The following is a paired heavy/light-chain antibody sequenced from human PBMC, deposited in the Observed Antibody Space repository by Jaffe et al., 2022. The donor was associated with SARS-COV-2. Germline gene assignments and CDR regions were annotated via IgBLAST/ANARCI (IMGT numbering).Light chain of an antibody. CDR2: AAS. J-gene: IGKJ5*01. CDR1: QGISNN. Sequence: DIQLTQSPSFLSASLGDRVTITCRASQGISNNLAWYQQMPGKAPKLLIYAASTLQSGVPSRFSGSGSGTEFTLTITSLQPEDFASYYCQQLNAYPITFGQGTRLEIK. V-gene: IGKV1-9*01. CDR3: QQLNAYPIT.
Heavy chain of an antibody. Sequence: QVQLQESGPGLVKPSETLSLTCTVSGESVTSGDYYWSWIRQPAGKGLEWIGRVEINGNTEYNPSLKSRITMSIDRSKKQFSLKLNSVTAADTAVYYCARGYRGSYYFNWGQGTLVTVSS. V-gene: IGHV4-61*02. J-gene: IGHJ4*02. CDR3: ARGYRGSYYFN. D-gene: IGHD1-26*01. CDR1: GESVTSGDYY. CDR2: VEINGNT.